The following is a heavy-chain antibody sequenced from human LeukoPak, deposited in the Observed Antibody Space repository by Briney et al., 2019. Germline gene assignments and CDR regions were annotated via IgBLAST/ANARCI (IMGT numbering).Heavy chain of an antibody. Sequence: PGGSLRLSCAASAFTFRSYGMHWVRQAPGKGLEYVSAISSNGGSTYYANSVKGRFTISRDNSKNTLYLQMGSLRAEDMAVYYCARDTKSYGSGSYYDYWGQGTLVTVSS. V-gene: IGHV3-64*01. D-gene: IGHD3-10*01. CDR1: AFTFRSYG. CDR3: ARDTKSYGSGSYYDY. CDR2: ISSNGGST. J-gene: IGHJ4*02.